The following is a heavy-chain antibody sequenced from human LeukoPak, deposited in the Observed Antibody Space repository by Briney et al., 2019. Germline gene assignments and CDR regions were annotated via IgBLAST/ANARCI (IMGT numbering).Heavy chain of an antibody. Sequence: SETLSLTCAVYGGSFNNYYRGWIRQPPGKRLEWIGEINHSGTTNYNPSLKSRVTISVDTSKNQFSLKLSSATAADTAVYYCAISTVDTVMVVRNYWGQGTLVTVSS. V-gene: IGHV4-34*01. J-gene: IGHJ4*02. CDR3: AISTVDTVMVVRNY. D-gene: IGHD5-18*01. CDR2: INHSGTT. CDR1: GGSFNNYY.